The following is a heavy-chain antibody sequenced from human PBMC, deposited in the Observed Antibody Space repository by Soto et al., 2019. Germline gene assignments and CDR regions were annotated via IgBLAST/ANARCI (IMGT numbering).Heavy chain of an antibody. CDR2: INHSGST. Sequence: SETLSLTCAVYGGSFSGYYWSWIRQPPGKGLEWIGEINHSGSTNYNPSLKSRVTISVDTSKNQFSLKLSSVTAADTAVYYCARGKGVLWCGGKGRFDYWGQGTLVT. CDR1: GGSFSGYY. J-gene: IGHJ4*02. CDR3: ARGKGVLWCGGKGRFDY. D-gene: IGHD3-10*01. V-gene: IGHV4-34*01.